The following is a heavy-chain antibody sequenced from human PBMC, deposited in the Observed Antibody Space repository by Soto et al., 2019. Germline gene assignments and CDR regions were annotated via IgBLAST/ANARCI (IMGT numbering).Heavy chain of an antibody. J-gene: IGHJ4*02. D-gene: IGHD6-19*01. CDR3: ARFFGSGFDY. V-gene: IGHV3-48*02. CDR1: GFTFSTDS. Sequence: EVQLVESGGGLVQPGGSLRLSCVASGFTFSTDSMNWFRQAPGKGLEWVAHISTSGATRYYADSVKGRFTISRDNAKTSLYLQMDSLRNEDTAVYYCARFFGSGFDYWGQVTLVTVSS. CDR2: ISTSGATR.